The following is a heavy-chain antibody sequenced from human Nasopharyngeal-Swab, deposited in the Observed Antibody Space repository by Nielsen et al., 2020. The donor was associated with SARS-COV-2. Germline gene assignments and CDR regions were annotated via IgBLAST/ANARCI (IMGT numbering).Heavy chain of an antibody. CDR1: GFTFSSYS. V-gene: IGHV3-48*04. D-gene: IGHD2-15*01. J-gene: IGHJ4*02. Sequence: GGSLRLSCAASGFTFSSYSMNWVRQAPGKGLEWVSYISSSSSTIYYADSVKGRFTISRDNSKNSLYLQMNSLRTEDTALYYCAKDQSGGGGFDYWGQGTLVTVSS. CDR2: ISSSSSTI. CDR3: AKDQSGGGGFDY.